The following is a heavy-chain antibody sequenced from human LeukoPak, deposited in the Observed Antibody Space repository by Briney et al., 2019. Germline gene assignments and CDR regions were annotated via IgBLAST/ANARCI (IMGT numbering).Heavy chain of an antibody. J-gene: IGHJ4*02. CDR2: IKQDGSEK. CDR3: ARGLGQHSGWYY. V-gene: IGHV3-7*01. Sequence: GGSLRLSCAASGFSISDYWMNWVRQAPGKGLEWVANIKQDGSEKKYVDSVKGRFTISRDNKNSVYLQLNSLRVEDTAVYYCARGLGQHSGWYYWGQGTLVTVSS. D-gene: IGHD6-19*01. CDR1: GFSISDYW.